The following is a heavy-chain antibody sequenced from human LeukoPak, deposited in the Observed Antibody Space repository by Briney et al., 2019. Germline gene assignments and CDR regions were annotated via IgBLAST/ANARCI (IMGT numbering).Heavy chain of an antibody. D-gene: IGHD1-1*01. CDR1: GGSFSGYY. V-gene: IGHV4-59*01. J-gene: IGHJ6*02. CDR3: ARDRRSPTRGMDV. CDR2: IYYSGST. Sequence: PSETLSLTCAVYGGSFSGYYWSWIRQPPGKGLEWIGYIYYSGSTNYNPSLKSRVTISVDTSKNQFSLKLSFVTAADTAVYYCARDRRSPTRGMDVWGQGTTVTVSS.